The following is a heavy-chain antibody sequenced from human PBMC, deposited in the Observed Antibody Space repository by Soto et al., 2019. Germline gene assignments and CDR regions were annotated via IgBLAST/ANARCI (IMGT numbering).Heavy chain of an antibody. J-gene: IGHJ4*02. Sequence: GGSLRLSCAASGFTFSSYAMSWVRQAPGKGLEWVSAISGSGGSTYYADSVKGRFTISRDNSKNAMYLQMNSLRAEDTAVYYCAKDPLGQLELRRGYYFDYWGQGTLVTVSS. V-gene: IGHV3-23*01. CDR2: ISGSGGST. D-gene: IGHD1-7*01. CDR1: GFTFSSYA. CDR3: AKDPLGQLELRRGYYFDY.